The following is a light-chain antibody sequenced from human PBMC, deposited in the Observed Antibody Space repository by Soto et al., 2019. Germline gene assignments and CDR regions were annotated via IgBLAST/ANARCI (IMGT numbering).Light chain of an antibody. CDR2: CI. CDR3: QQYDKWPHT. V-gene: IGKV3-15*01. J-gene: IGKJ2*01. CDR1: QNLSRN. Sequence: EMVMTQSLATLSVSPGERATLSCRASQNLSRNLAWYQQQPGQAPQAPHLLCIHQGTGIPARFSGSGSGTDFTLTISSLQSEDFAVYYCQQYDKWPHTFGQGTKLEIK.